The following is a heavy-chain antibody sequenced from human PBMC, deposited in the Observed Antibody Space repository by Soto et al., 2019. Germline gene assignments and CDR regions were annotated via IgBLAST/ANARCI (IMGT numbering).Heavy chain of an antibody. Sequence: SETLSLTCPVSGGSISSGGYYWSWIRQHPGKGLEWIGYIYYSGSTYYNPSLKSRVTISVDTSKNQFSLKLSSVTAADTAVYYCAREWRDYYFDYWGQGTLVTVSS. CDR2: IYYSGST. CDR3: AREWRDYYFDY. V-gene: IGHV4-31*03. J-gene: IGHJ4*02. CDR1: GGSISSGGYY.